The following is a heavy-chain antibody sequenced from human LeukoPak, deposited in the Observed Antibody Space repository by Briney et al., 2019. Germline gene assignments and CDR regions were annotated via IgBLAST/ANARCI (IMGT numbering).Heavy chain of an antibody. J-gene: IGHJ4*02. D-gene: IGHD4-17*01. V-gene: IGHV3-48*03. CDR1: GFTFSSYE. Sequence: PGGSLRPSCAASGFTFSSYEMNWVRQAPGKGLEWVSYISSSGRTIYYADSVKGRFTISRDNAKSSLFLQMNSLRAEDTAVYYCARVPGLRGNYWGQGTLVTVSS. CDR3: ARVPGLRGNY. CDR2: ISSSGRTI.